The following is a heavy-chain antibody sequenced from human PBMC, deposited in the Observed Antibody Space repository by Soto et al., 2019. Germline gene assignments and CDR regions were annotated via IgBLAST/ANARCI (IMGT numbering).Heavy chain of an antibody. V-gene: IGHV1-18*01. CDR1: GYTFTSYG. J-gene: IGHJ6*02. Sequence: GASVKVSCKASGYTFTSYGISWVRQAPGQGLEWMGWISAYNGNTNYAQKLQGRVTMTTDTSTSTAYMELRSLRSDDTAVYYCARDSPEVRFLVWLSQSADYYYGMDVWGQGTTVTVSS. CDR2: ISAYNGNT. CDR3: ARDSPEVRFLVWLSQSADYYYGMDV. D-gene: IGHD3-3*01.